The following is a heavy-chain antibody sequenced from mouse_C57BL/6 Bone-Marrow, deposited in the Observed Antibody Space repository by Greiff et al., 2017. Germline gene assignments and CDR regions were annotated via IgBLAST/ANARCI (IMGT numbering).Heavy chain of an antibody. V-gene: IGHV8-8*01. CDR3: ARIPHYCGSSYVWYFDV. Sequence: QVTLKESGPGILQPSQTLSLTCSFSGFSLSTFGMGVGWIRQPSGKGLEWLAHIWWDDDKYYNPALKSRPTISKDTSKNQVFLKIANVDTADTATYYCARIPHYCGSSYVWYFDVWGTGTTVTVSS. CDR2: IWWDDDK. CDR1: GFSLSTFGMG. J-gene: IGHJ1*03. D-gene: IGHD1-1*01.